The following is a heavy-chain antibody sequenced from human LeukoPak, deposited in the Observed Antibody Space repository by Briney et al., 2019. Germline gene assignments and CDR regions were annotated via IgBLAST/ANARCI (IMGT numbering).Heavy chain of an antibody. D-gene: IGHD4-23*01. J-gene: IGHJ4*02. CDR2: IYHTGSA. V-gene: IGHV4-38-2*01. CDR1: GYSFTSGHF. Sequence: SETLSLTCSVSGYSFTSGHFWGWIRQPPGKGREWIANIYHTGSAHYNPSLKSRVTISVDTSKNQFSLKLSSVTAADTAVYYCARLHPGGKWGDTDYWGQGTLVTVSS. CDR3: ARLHPGGKWGDTDY.